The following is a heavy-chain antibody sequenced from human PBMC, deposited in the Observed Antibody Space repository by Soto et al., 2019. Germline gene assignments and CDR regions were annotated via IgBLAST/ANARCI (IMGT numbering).Heavy chain of an antibody. CDR2: IYPGDSDT. CDR3: ARRRGRGYYGSGSYLNGMDV. V-gene: IGHV5-51*01. D-gene: IGHD3-10*01. CDR1: GYSFTSYW. J-gene: IGHJ6*02. Sequence: RGESLKISCKGSGYSFTSYWIGWVRQMPGKGLEWMGIIYPGDSDTRYSPSFQGQVTISADKSISTAYLQWSSLKASDTAMYYCARRRGRGYYGSGSYLNGMDVWGQGTTVTVSS.